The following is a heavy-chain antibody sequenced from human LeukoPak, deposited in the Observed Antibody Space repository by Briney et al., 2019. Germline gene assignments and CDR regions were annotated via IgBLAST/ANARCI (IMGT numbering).Heavy chain of an antibody. CDR2: IYHRGST. J-gene: IGHJ4*02. D-gene: IGHD6-19*01. Sequence: KPSETLSLTCAVSGYSISSGYYWGWIRQPPGKGLEWIGSIYHRGSTYYNPSLKSRVTISVDTSKNQFSLKLSSVTAADTAVYYCARHSAYSSGWDFGYWGQGTLVTVSS. V-gene: IGHV4-38-2*01. CDR1: GYSISSGYY. CDR3: ARHSAYSSGWDFGY.